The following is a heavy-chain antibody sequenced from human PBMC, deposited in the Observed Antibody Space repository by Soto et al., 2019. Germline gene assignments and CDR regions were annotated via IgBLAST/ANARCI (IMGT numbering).Heavy chain of an antibody. CDR3: ARAYSGYVRDDAFDI. D-gene: IGHD5-12*01. J-gene: IGHJ3*02. Sequence: SLRLSCAASGFTFSSYWMSWVRQAPGKGLEWVANIKQDGSEKYYVDSVKGRFTISRDNAKNSLYLQMNSLRAEDTAVYYCARAYSGYVRDDAFDIWGQGTMVTVSS. CDR1: GFTFSSYW. CDR2: IKQDGSEK. V-gene: IGHV3-7*01.